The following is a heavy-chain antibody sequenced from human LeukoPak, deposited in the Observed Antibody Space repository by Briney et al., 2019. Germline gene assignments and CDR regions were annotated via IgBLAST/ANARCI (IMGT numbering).Heavy chain of an antibody. V-gene: IGHV3-30*02. CDR1: GITFSSYA. CDR3: AKPSGSAFDF. Sequence: PGRSLRLSCAASGITFSSYAMHWVRQAPGKGLEWVSFIRSDGSHQFYVDSVKGRFTISRDNAKNTVFLQMKSLRVEDTAVYYCAKPSGSAFDFWGQGTLVTVSS. CDR2: IRSDGSHQ. J-gene: IGHJ4*02. D-gene: IGHD1-26*01.